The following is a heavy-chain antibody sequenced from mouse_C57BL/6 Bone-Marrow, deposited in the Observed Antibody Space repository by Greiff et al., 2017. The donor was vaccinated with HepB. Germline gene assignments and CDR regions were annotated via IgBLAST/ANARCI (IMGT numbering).Heavy chain of an antibody. CDR1: GYTFTDYY. D-gene: IGHD1-1*01. CDR3: ARGRFTTVVATRYFDV. V-gene: IGHV1-19*01. Sequence: VQLKQSGPVLVKPGASVKMSCKASGYTFTDYYMNWVKQSHGKSLEWIGVITPYNGGTSYNQKFKGKATLTVDKSSSTAYMELNSLTSEDSAVYYCARGRFTTVVATRYFDVWGTGTTVTVSS. CDR2: ITPYNGGT. J-gene: IGHJ1*03.